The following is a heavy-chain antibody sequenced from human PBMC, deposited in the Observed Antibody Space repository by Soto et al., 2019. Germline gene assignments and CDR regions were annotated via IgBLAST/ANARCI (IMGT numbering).Heavy chain of an antibody. CDR3: ARDSSSWLYYYYGMDV. Sequence: PRRLSCAASEFTFSSYAMHCVRQAPGKGLEWVAVISHDGSNKYYADSVKGRFTISRDNSKNTLYLQMNSLRAEDTAVYYCARDSSSWLYYYYGMDVWGQGTTVTVSS. CDR1: EFTFSSYA. V-gene: IGHV3-30-3*01. J-gene: IGHJ6*02. D-gene: IGHD6-13*01. CDR2: ISHDGSNK.